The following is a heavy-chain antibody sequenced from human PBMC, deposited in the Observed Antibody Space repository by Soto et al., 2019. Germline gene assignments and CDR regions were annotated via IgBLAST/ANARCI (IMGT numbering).Heavy chain of an antibody. CDR1: GGSISSYY. CDR2: IYYSGST. CDR3: ARYYDFWSGYYPHYYYGMDV. D-gene: IGHD3-3*01. Sequence: SETLSLTCTVSGGSISSYYWSWIRQPPGKGLDWIGYIYYSGSTNYNPSLKSRVTISVDTSKNQFSLKLSSVTAADTAVYYCARYYDFWSGYYPHYYYGMDVWGQGTTVTVSS. J-gene: IGHJ6*02. V-gene: IGHV4-59*01.